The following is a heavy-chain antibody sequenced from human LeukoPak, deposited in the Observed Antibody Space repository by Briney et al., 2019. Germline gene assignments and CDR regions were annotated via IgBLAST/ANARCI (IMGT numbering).Heavy chain of an antibody. D-gene: IGHD1-26*01. CDR2: ISAYNGNT. J-gene: IGHJ4*02. CDR3: ATLAEGATGY. CDR1: GYTFIGYF. V-gene: IGHV1-18*01. Sequence: ASVKVSCKASGYTFIGYFIHWVRQAPGQGLEWMGWISAYNGNTNYAQKLQGRVTMTTDTSTSTAYMELRSLRSDDTAVYYCATLAEGATGYWGQGTLVTVSS.